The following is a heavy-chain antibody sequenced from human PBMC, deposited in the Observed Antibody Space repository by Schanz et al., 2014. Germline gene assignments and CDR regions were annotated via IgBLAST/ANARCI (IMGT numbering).Heavy chain of an antibody. CDR1: GFTLSTNV. CDR3: VKDLQRELLRDDHYYGMDV. CDR2: ISRDGWTT. V-gene: IGHV3-74*01. J-gene: IGHJ6*02. Sequence: EVQLVESGGGFVQPGGSLRLSCAASGFTLSTNVVHWVRQAPGKGLVWVSRISRDGWTTTYADSVRGRFTTSRDNSKNTMYLQMNSLRAEDTAVYYCVKDLQRELLRDDHYYGMDVWGQGTTVTVSS. D-gene: IGHD1-26*01.